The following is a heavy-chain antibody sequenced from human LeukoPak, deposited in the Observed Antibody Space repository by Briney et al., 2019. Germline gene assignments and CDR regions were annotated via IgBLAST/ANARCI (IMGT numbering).Heavy chain of an antibody. V-gene: IGHV3-23*01. CDR3: AKTGGIAARGGWYFDY. Sequence: GGSLRLSCAASGYTFSSYAMSWVRQAPDKGLEWVSAISGSGDSTNYADSVKGRFTISRDTSKNTLYLQMNSLRAEDTAVYYCAKTGGIAARGGWYFDYWGQGTLVTVSS. D-gene: IGHD6-6*01. CDR2: ISGSGDST. J-gene: IGHJ4*02. CDR1: GYTFSSYA.